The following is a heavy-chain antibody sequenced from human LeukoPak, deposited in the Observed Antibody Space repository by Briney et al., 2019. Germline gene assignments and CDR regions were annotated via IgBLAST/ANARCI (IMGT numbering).Heavy chain of an antibody. Sequence: GASVKVSCKASGYTFTSYGISWVRQAPGQGLEWMGWISAYNGNTNYAQKLQGRVTMTTDTSTSTAYMEPRSLRSDDTAVYYCARDSMPGFPSGHFDYWGQGTLVTVSS. CDR2: ISAYNGNT. CDR1: GYTFTSYG. CDR3: ARDSMPGFPSGHFDY. D-gene: IGHD2-15*01. V-gene: IGHV1-18*01. J-gene: IGHJ4*02.